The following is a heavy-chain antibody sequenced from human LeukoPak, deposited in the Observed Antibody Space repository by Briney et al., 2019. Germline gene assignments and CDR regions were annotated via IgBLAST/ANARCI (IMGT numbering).Heavy chain of an antibody. Sequence: PGGSLRLSCAASGFTVSSNEMSWVRQAPGKGLEWVSSISGGSTYYADSRKGRFTISRDNSKNTLHLQMNSLRAEDTAVYYCAREIAAAGNEWFDPWGQGTLVTVSS. V-gene: IGHV3-38-3*01. J-gene: IGHJ5*02. CDR2: ISGGST. CDR1: GFTVSSNE. CDR3: AREIAAAGNEWFDP. D-gene: IGHD6-13*01.